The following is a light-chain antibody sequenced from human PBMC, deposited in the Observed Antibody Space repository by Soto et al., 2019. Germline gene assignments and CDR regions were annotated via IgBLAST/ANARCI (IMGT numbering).Light chain of an antibody. CDR2: WAS. CDR3: QQYYCFPWT. CDR1: QSVLHSSNNKND. Sequence: DIVMTQSPDSLAVSLGERATINCKSSQSVLHSSNNKNDLAWYQQRPGQHHKLLIYWASTQESGVPARFSGSGSGTDFTLTISSLQAEDVAVYYCQQYYCFPWTFGQGTRVEIK. V-gene: IGKV4-1*01. J-gene: IGKJ1*01.